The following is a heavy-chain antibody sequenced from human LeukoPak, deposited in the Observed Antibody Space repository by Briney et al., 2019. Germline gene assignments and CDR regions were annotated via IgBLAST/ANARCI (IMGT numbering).Heavy chain of an antibody. CDR1: GFTFSGYA. CDR3: ARDYTGKYTTDY. D-gene: IGHD7-27*01. CDR2: ISDDGRKK. V-gene: IGHV3-30*04. J-gene: IGHJ4*02. Sequence: GGSLRLSCAASGFTFSGYAMHWVRQAPGKGLQWVAYISDDGRKKYYADSVKGRVIIARDNSKNTLDLYRDSLTPDDTAVYYCARDYTGKYTTDYWGQGTLVTVSS.